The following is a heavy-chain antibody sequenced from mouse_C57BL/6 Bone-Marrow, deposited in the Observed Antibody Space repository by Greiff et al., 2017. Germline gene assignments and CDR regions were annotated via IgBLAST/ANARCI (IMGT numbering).Heavy chain of an antibody. Sequence: EVQGVESGGGLVQPGGSLSLSCAASGFTFTDYYMSWVRQPPGKALEWLGFIRNKANGYTTEYSASVKGRFTISRDNSQSSLYLPMNTLRAEDSATYYCATSYGSSYDAYWGQGTLVTVSA. D-gene: IGHD1-1*01. CDR2: IRNKANGYTT. CDR3: ATSYGSSYDAY. V-gene: IGHV7-3*01. CDR1: GFTFTDYY. J-gene: IGHJ3*01.